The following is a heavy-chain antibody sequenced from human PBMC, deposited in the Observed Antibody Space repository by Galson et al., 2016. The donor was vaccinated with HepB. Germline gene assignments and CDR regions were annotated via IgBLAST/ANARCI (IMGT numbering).Heavy chain of an antibody. D-gene: IGHD2-8*01. J-gene: IGHJ4*02. Sequence: ISWVRQAPGQGLEWMGGIIPIFGTANYAQKFQGRVTITADESTSTAYMELSSLRSEDTAVYYCASPTPQMGYWGRGTLVTVSS. V-gene: IGHV1-69*01. CDR3: ASPTPQMGY. CDR2: IIPIFGTA.